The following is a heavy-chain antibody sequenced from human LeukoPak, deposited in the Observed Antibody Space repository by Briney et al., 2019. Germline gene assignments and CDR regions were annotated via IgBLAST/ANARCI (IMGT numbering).Heavy chain of an antibody. D-gene: IGHD5-18*01. CDR3: ARGRYSYGYYFDY. J-gene: IGHJ4*02. CDR1: GGSISSSSYY. CDR2: IYYSGST. V-gene: IGHV4-39*07. Sequence: SETLSLTCTVSGGSISSSSYYWGWIRQPPGKGLKWIGSIYYSGSTYYNPSLKSRVTISVDTSKNQFSLKLSSVTAADTAVYYCARGRYSYGYYFDYWGQGTLVTVSS.